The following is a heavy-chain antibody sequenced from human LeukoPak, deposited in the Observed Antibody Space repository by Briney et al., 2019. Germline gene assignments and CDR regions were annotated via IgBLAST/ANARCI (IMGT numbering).Heavy chain of an antibody. CDR2: IYSDNT. J-gene: IGHJ4*02. CDR3: ARGRLYDNSGYYNDH. D-gene: IGHD3-22*01. V-gene: IGHV3-53*01. Sequence: TGGSLRLSCTVSGFTVSSNSMSWVRQAPGKGLEWVSFIYSDNTHYSDSVKGRFTISRDNSKNTLYLQMNSLRAEDTALYHCARGRLYDNSGYYNDHWGQGTLVSVSS. CDR1: GFTVSSNS.